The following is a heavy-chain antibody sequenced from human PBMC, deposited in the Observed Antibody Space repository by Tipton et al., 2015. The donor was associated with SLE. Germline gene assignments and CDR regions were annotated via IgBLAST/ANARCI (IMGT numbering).Heavy chain of an antibody. CDR1: GFTFSSYV. D-gene: IGHD6-13*01. Sequence: SLRLSCAASGFTFSSYVMSWVRQAPGKGLAWVSAISASGGNTYYADSVKGRFTISRDNSKNTLYLQMNSLKAEDTAVYYCATGWYSSSPPWYFDLWGRGTLVTVSS. CDR3: ATGWYSSSPPWYFDL. CDR2: ISASGGNT. V-gene: IGHV3-23*01. J-gene: IGHJ2*01.